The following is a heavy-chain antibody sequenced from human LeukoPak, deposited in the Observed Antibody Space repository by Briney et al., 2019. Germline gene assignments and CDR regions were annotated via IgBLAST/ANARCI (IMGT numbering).Heavy chain of an antibody. CDR1: GGSISSYY. D-gene: IGHD3-16*02. Sequence: SETLSLTCTVSGGSISSYYWSWIRQPAGKGLEWIGRIYTSGSTNYNPSLKSRGTMSVDTCKNQFSLKLSSVPAADTAVYYCASSARYDAFDIWGQGTMVTVSS. J-gene: IGHJ3*02. V-gene: IGHV4-4*07. CDR2: IYTSGST. CDR3: ASSARYDAFDI.